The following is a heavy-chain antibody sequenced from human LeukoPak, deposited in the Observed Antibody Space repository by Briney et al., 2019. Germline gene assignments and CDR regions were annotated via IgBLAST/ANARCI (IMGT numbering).Heavy chain of an antibody. CDR1: GGTFSSYA. V-gene: IGHV1-69*05. J-gene: IGHJ5*02. CDR3: ASPPPTYSIIYDT. CDR2: IIPIFGTA. D-gene: IGHD5/OR15-5a*01. Sequence: SVKVSCKASGGTFSSYAISWVRQAPGQGLEWMGGIIPIFGTANYAQKFQGRVTITTDESTSTAYMELSSLRSEDTAVYYCASPPPTYSIIYDTWGQGTLVTVSS.